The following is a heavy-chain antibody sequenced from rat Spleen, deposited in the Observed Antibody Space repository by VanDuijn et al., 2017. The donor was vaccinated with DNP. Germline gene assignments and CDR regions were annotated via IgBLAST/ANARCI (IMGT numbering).Heavy chain of an antibody. CDR2: ITSSGSDT. Sequence: EVQLVESGGGLVQPGRSLKLSCVASGFTFNNYWMTWIRQVPGKGLEWFASITSSGSDTYYPDSVKGRFTISRDNARNTLYLQMNGLRSEDTATYYCGRDTGHWGQGVMVTVSS. J-gene: IGHJ2*01. D-gene: IGHD4-2*01. CDR1: GFTFNNYW. CDR3: GRDTGH. V-gene: IGHV5-31*01.